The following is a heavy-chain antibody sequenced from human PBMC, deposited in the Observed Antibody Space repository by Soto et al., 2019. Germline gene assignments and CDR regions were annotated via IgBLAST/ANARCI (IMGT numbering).Heavy chain of an antibody. CDR1: GGTFSSYA. CDR2: IIPIFGTA. Sequence: GASVKVSCKASGGTFSSYAISWVRQAPGQGLEWMGGIIPIFGTANYAQKFQGRVTITADESTSTAYMELSSLRSEDTAVYYCARDFFSSIGGYDHEVQAWGQGTLVTVSS. D-gene: IGHD5-12*01. J-gene: IGHJ5*02. CDR3: ARDFFSSIGGYDHEVQA. V-gene: IGHV1-69*13.